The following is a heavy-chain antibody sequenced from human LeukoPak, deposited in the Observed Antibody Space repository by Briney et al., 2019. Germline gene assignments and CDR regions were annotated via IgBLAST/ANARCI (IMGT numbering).Heavy chain of an antibody. CDR2: INHNGVST. Sequence: PGGSLRLSCAAPGFTFSSYAMTWVRQAPGKGLEWVSAINHNGVSTYYADSVKGRFTISRDNSKNTLYLQMNSLRAEDTAVYYCAKAGYACSSTSCFSNYYMDVWGKGTTVTVSS. CDR3: AKAGYACSSTSCFSNYYMDV. V-gene: IGHV3-23*01. CDR1: GFTFSSYA. D-gene: IGHD2-2*01. J-gene: IGHJ6*03.